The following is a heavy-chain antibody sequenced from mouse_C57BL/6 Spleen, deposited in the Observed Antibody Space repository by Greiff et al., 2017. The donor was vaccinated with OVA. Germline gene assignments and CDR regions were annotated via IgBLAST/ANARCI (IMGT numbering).Heavy chain of an antibody. CDR1: GYTFTDYY. CDR2: INPYNGGT. V-gene: IGHV1-19*01. CDR3: LITTVVATNYYAMDY. J-gene: IGHJ4*01. D-gene: IGHD1-1*01. Sequence: VHVKQSGPVLVKPGASVKMSCKASGYTFTDYYMNWVKQSHGKSLEWIGVINPYNGGTSYNQKFKGKATLTVDKSSSTAYMERNSLTSEDSAVYYCLITTVVATNYYAMDYWGQGTSVTVSS.